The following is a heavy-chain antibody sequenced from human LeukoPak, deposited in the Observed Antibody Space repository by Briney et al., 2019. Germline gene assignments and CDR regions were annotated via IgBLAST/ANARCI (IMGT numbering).Heavy chain of an antibody. CDR2: IYYSGTT. CDR3: ARDVRVVRGVIPKERTPNWFDP. CDR1: GGSISSDNYY. D-gene: IGHD3-10*01. V-gene: IGHV4-39*07. Sequence: PSETLSLTCTVSGGSISSDNYYWGWIRQPPGKGLEWIGSIYYSGTTYYNPSLKSRVTISVDTSKNQFSLKLSSVTAADTAVYYCARDVRVVRGVIPKERTPNWFDPWGQGTLVTVSS. J-gene: IGHJ5*02.